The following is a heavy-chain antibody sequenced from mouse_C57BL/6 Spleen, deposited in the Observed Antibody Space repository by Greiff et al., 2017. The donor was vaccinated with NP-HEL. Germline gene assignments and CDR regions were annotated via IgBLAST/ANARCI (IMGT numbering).Heavy chain of an antibody. CDR2: IDPEDGET. J-gene: IGHJ2*01. Sequence: VQLQQSGAELVKPGASVKLSCTASGFNIKDYYMHWVKQRTEQGLEWIGRIDPEDGETKYAPTFQGKATITADTSSNTAYLQLSSLTSEDTAVYYCARSIYDGYSHYFDYWGQGTTLTVSS. D-gene: IGHD2-3*01. CDR1: GFNIKDYY. V-gene: IGHV14-2*01. CDR3: ARSIYDGYSHYFDY.